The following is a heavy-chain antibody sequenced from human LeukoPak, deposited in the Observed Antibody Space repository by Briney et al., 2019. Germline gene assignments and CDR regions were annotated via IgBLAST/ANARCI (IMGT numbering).Heavy chain of an antibody. J-gene: IGHJ4*02. V-gene: IGHV1-18*01. CDR1: GYTFTSYG. Sequence: ASVKVSCKASGYTFTSYGISWVRQAPGQGLEWMGWISAYNGNTNYAQKLQGRVTMTTDTSTSTAYMELRSLRSDDTAVYYCAREGSDSSGYYSPDFDYWGQGTLVTVSS. CDR3: AREGSDSSGYYSPDFDY. D-gene: IGHD3-22*01. CDR2: ISAYNGNT.